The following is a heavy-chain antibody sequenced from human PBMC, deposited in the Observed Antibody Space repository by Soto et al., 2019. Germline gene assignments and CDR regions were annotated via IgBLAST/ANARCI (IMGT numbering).Heavy chain of an antibody. D-gene: IGHD5-12*01. J-gene: IGHJ4*02. CDR3: ATEGGYPGSNFDGAY. CDR1: GFTFTRAY. V-gene: IGHV3-15*01. CDR2: STANHAGGTT. Sequence: EVQLVESGGGLVEPGGSIRLSCVASSGFTFTRAYMTWVRQAPGKGLEWVGRSTANHAGGTTDSATSVKGRFTISRDDSKHTLYLEMNSLKSEDTSVYYCATEGGYPGSNFDGAYWCQGVLVTVSS.